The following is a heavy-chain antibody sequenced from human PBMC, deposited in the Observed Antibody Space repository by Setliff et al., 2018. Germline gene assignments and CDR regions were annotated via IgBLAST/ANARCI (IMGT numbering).Heavy chain of an antibody. V-gene: IGHV3-7*01. CDR2: IKQDGSEK. D-gene: IGHD3-3*01. CDR3: ARGPPYYDFWSAYFPGY. CDR1: GFTFSSYW. Sequence: GGSLRLSCAAPGFTFSSYWMSWVRQAPGKGLEWVANIKQDGSEKYYLDSVKGRFTISRDNAKNSLYLQLNSLTAEDTAVYYCARGPPYYDFWSAYFPGYWGQGTLVTVSS. J-gene: IGHJ4*02.